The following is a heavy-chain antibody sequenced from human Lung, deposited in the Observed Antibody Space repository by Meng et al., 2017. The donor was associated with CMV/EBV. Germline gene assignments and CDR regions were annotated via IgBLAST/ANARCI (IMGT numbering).Heavy chain of an antibody. J-gene: IGHJ4*02. Sequence: ASXXVSCKASGYTFTGHFMHWVRQARGQGLEWMGWIQPNTGVTNYARNFQGRVTMTRDTSISTVYMELGGLRSDDTAMYYCARDDNWGPDYWGQGTLVNVSS. V-gene: IGHV1-2*02. D-gene: IGHD7-27*01. CDR1: GYTFTGHF. CDR2: IQPNTGVT. CDR3: ARDDNWGPDY.